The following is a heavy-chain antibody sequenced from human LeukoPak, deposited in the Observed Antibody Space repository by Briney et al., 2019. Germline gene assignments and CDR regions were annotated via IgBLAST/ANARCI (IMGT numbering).Heavy chain of an antibody. D-gene: IGHD3-10*01. Sequence: PSETLSLTCAVYGGSFSNYYWSWIRQSPGKGLEWIGEITHSGSTNYNPSLKSRVTISVDTSKNQFSLKLSSVTAADTAVYYCARPMVRGDYAFDPWGQGTLVTVSS. CDR1: GGSFSNYY. CDR2: ITHSGST. V-gene: IGHV4-34*01. J-gene: IGHJ5*02. CDR3: ARPMVRGDYAFDP.